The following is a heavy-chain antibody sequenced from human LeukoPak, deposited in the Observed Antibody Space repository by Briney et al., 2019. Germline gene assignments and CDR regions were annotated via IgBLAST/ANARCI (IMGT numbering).Heavy chain of an antibody. CDR3: ARGYYKDIVVVVAATQGWFDP. CDR1: GYTFTGYY. Sequence: ASVKVSCKASGYTFTGYYMHWVRQAPGQGLEWMGWINPNSGGTNYAQKFQGRVTMTRDTSISTAYMELSRLRSDDTVVYYCARGYYKDIVVVVAATQGWFDPWGQGTLVTVSS. J-gene: IGHJ5*02. D-gene: IGHD2-15*01. V-gene: IGHV1-2*02. CDR2: INPNSGGT.